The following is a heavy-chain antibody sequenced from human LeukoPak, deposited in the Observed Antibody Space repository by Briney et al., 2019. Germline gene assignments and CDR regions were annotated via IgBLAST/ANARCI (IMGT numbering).Heavy chain of an antibody. Sequence: SGPTLVNPSGTLSLTCAVSGGSISTTNWWSWVRQPPGKGLEWVGEIYHSGSTNDNPSLKSRVTVSVDKSKNQFSLKLSSVTAADTAVYYCARHRIAVAGTVHNWFDPWGQGTLVTVSS. CDR3: ARHRIAVAGTVHNWFDP. V-gene: IGHV4-4*02. CDR1: GGSISTTNW. J-gene: IGHJ5*02. CDR2: IYHSGST. D-gene: IGHD6-13*01.